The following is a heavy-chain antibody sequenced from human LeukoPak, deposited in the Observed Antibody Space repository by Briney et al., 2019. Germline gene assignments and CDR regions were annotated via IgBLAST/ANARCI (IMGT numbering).Heavy chain of an antibody. D-gene: IGHD3-10*01. CDR2: MYSSGAT. V-gene: IGHV3-53*01. Sequence: GGSLRLSCAASGLNVGGNYMSWVRQAPGKGPEWVSVMYSSGATSYADSVKGRFTISRDNSKNTLYLQMNTLRAEDTAVYFCAALGSHYWFDAWGQGTPVTVSS. CDR1: GLNVGGNY. CDR3: AALGSHYWFDA. J-gene: IGHJ5*02.